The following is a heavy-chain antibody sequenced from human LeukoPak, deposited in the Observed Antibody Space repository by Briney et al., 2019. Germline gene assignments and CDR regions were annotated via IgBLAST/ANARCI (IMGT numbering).Heavy chain of an antibody. CDR3: ARELPSYSSGWYEDRYYFDY. CDR1: GFTFSSYW. V-gene: IGHV3-7*01. J-gene: IGHJ4*02. CDR2: IKQDGSEK. Sequence: GGSLRLFCAASGFTFSSYWMSWVRQAPGKGLEWVANIKQDGSEKYYVDSVKGRFTISRDNAKNSLYLQMNSLRAEDTAVYYCARELPSYSSGWYEDRYYFDYWGQGTLVTVSS. D-gene: IGHD6-19*01.